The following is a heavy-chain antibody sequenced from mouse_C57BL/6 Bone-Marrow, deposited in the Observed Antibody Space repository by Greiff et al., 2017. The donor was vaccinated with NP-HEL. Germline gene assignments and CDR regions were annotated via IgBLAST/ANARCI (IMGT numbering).Heavy chain of an antibody. J-gene: IGHJ1*03. CDR3: ARVYYGNYRYFDV. CDR2: IDPNSGGT. D-gene: IGHD2-1*01. CDR1: GYTFTSYW. V-gene: IGHV1-62-3*01. Sequence: VQLQQPGAELVKPGASVKLSCKASGYTFTSYWMHWVKQRPGRGLEWIGRIDPNSGGTKYNQKFKDKATLTADKSSSTAYMQLSSLTYEDSAVYYCARVYYGNYRYFDVWGTGTTVTVSS.